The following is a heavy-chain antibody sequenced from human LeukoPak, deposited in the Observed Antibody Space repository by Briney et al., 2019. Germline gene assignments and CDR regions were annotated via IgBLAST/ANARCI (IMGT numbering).Heavy chain of an antibody. D-gene: IGHD5-18*01. CDR1: EFTFMTSW. J-gene: IGHJ3*02. Sequence: PGGSLRLSCVASEFTFMTSWMSWVRQAPGKGLEWVSYISSSSSTIYYADSVKGRFTISRDNAKNSLYLQMNSLRAEDTAVYYCARNSYGPYRAFDIWGQGTMVTVSS. CDR2: ISSSSSTI. V-gene: IGHV3-48*01. CDR3: ARNSYGPYRAFDI.